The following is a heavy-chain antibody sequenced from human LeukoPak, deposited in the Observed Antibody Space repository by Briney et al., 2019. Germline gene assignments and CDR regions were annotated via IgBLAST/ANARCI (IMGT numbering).Heavy chain of an antibody. CDR3: AKSSWYSSSWYYFDH. CDR2: ISGSGGST. J-gene: IGHJ4*02. V-gene: IGHV3-23*01. D-gene: IGHD6-13*01. Sequence: GGSLRLSCAASGFTFSSYAMSGGRQAPGKGREWGSAISGSGGSTYYAASVKGRFTISRDNSKNTLYLQMNSLRAEDTAVYYCAKSSWYSSSWYYFDHWGQGTLVTVSS. CDR1: GFTFSSYA.